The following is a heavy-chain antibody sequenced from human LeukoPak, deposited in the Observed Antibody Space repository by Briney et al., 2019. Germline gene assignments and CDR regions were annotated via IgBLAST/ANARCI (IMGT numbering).Heavy chain of an antibody. D-gene: IGHD5-18*01. V-gene: IGHV1-69*04. CDR1: GGTFSSYA. J-gene: IGHJ6*02. Sequence: GASVKVSCKASGGTFSSYAISWVRQAPGQGLEWMGRIIPILGIGNYAQKFQGRVTITADKSTSTAYMELSSLRSEDTAVYYCARDDSYGLYYYYGMDVWGQGTTVTVSS. CDR2: IIPILGIG. CDR3: ARDDSYGLYYYYGMDV.